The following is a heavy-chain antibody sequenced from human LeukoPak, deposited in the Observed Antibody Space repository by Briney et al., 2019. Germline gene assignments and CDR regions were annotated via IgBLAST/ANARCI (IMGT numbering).Heavy chain of an antibody. Sequence: PGGSLRLSCAAFGFTFRTYDMHWVRQTTGKGLEWVSAIDTGGGTYYPDSVKGRFTISRETAKNSLFLQMNNLRAGDTAVYFCVREMLGELLQPLGSWGQGTLVTVSS. CDR1: GFTFRTYD. CDR2: IDTGGGT. D-gene: IGHD3-10*02. J-gene: IGHJ4*02. CDR3: VREMLGELLQPLGS. V-gene: IGHV3-13*04.